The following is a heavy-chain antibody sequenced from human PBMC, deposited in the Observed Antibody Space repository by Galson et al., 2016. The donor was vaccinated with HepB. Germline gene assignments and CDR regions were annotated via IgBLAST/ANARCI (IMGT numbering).Heavy chain of an antibody. CDR2: VSYHGSDK. CDR3: VKDQDFGDYQSWGAYHY. Sequence: SLRLSCAASGFTFRSYGMHWVRQAPGKGLEWAALVSYHGSDKYYTDSVKGRFTVSRDNSNNMLFLQMSSLRTEDTALYYCVKDQDFGDYQSWGAYHYWGQGTLVTVSS. D-gene: IGHD3-16*01. J-gene: IGHJ4*02. CDR1: GFTFRSYG. V-gene: IGHV3-30*18.